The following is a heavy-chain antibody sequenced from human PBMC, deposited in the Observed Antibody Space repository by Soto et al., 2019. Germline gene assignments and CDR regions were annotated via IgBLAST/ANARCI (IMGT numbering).Heavy chain of an antibody. Sequence: PGGSLRLSCAASGFTFSNAWMSWVRQAPGKGLEWVGRIKSKTDGGTTDYAAPVKGRFTISRDDSKNTLYLQMNSLKTEDTAVYYCTSPGYSSSWAKSFDYWGQGTLVTVSS. V-gene: IGHV3-15*01. CDR1: GFTFSNAW. CDR3: TSPGYSSSWAKSFDY. CDR2: IKSKTDGGTT. J-gene: IGHJ4*02. D-gene: IGHD6-13*01.